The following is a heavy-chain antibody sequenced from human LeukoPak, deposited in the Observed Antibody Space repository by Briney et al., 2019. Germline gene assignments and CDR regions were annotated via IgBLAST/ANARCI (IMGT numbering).Heavy chain of an antibody. CDR3: ATGDYYYYFDY. V-gene: IGHV4-34*01. Sequence: SETLSLTCAVYGGSFSGYYWSWIRQPPGKGLEWIGEINHSGSTNYNPSLKSRVTIPVDTSKNQFSLKLSSVTAADTAVYYCATGDYYYYFDYWGQGTLVTVSS. CDR2: INHSGST. J-gene: IGHJ4*02. D-gene: IGHD2-21*02. CDR1: GGSFSGYY.